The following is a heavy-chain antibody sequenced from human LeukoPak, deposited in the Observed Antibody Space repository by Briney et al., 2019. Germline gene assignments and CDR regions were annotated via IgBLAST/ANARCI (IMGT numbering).Heavy chain of an antibody. D-gene: IGHD3-10*01. Sequence: RGSLRLSCAASGFTFSGSAMHWVRQASGKGLEWVGRIRSKANSYATAYAASVKGRFTISRDDSKNTAYLQMNSLKTEDTAVYYCTTFGKDVDYWGQGTLVTVSS. CDR3: TTFGKDVDY. CDR1: GFTFSGSA. V-gene: IGHV3-73*01. CDR2: IRSKANSYAT. J-gene: IGHJ4*02.